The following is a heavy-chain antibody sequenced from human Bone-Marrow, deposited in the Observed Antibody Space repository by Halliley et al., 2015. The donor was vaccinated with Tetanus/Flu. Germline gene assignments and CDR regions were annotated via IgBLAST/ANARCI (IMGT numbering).Heavy chain of an antibody. CDR3: TKDSGWERAP. D-gene: IGHD1-26*01. J-gene: IGHJ4*02. CDR2: ISDGSAT. CDR1: GFTFNSYG. V-gene: IGHV3-23*01. Sequence: SLRLSCAASGFTFNSYGMSWVRQAPGKGLEWVSGISDGSATYYADSVKGRFTISRDNSKNTLYLQMNSLRAEDTALYHCTKDSGWERAPWGRGIRVAVSS.